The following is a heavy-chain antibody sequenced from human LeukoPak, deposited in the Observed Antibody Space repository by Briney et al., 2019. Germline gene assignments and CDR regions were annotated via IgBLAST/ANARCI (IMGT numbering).Heavy chain of an antibody. CDR1: GGSLSSYY. V-gene: IGHV4-59*01. D-gene: IGHD3-22*01. Sequence: KPSETPSLTCTVSGGSLSSYYWSWIPPPPGEGLGWVWDIYYSGSTNYNPSLKSRVTISVDTSKNQFSLKLSSVTAADTAVYYCARDGVPYDSKENWFDPWGQGTLVTVSS. CDR2: IYYSGST. CDR3: ARDGVPYDSKENWFDP. J-gene: IGHJ5*02.